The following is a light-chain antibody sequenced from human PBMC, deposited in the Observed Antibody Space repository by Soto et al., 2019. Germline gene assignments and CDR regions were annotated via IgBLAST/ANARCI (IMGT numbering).Light chain of an antibody. CDR1: QSIGTF. CDR3: QQNYDTPIT. CDR2: AAS. Sequence: EMTQSPSSLAAFVGDRVTMTCRASQSIGTFLSWYQQKSGRAPKLLIYAASSLQIGVPSRFSGSGSGTNFTLTISSLQPEDFATYFCQQNYDTPITFGQGTRLE. J-gene: IGKJ5*01. V-gene: IGKV1-39*01.